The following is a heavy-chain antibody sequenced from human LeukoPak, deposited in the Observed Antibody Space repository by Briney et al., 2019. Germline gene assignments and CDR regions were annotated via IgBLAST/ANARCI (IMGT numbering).Heavy chain of an antibody. CDR2: INPNSGGT. Sequence: ASVKVSCKASGYTFTGYYMHWVRQATGQGLESIGWINPNSGGTNYAQDFQGRVTMTRDTSISTAYMELSRLRSDDTAVYYCARGDYYDSSEFDYWGQGTLVTVSS. CDR3: ARGDYYDSSEFDY. CDR1: GYTFTGYY. D-gene: IGHD3-22*01. J-gene: IGHJ4*02. V-gene: IGHV1-2*02.